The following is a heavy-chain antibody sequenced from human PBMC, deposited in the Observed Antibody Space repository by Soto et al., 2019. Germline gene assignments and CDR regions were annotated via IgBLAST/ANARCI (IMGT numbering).Heavy chain of an antibody. Sequence: QVQLQQWGAGLLKPSETLSLTCAVNGGSVNSGNYYWSWIRQPPGKGLEWIGEMSHSGGTHFNPSLERRVTISLYTSKRQCSLKMSSVTAADTALYYCARVERGTATTVVDAFDIWGPGTMVTVSS. J-gene: IGHJ3*02. V-gene: IGHV4-34*01. CDR2: MSHSGGT. CDR3: ARVERGTATTVVDAFDI. CDR1: GGSVNSGNYY. D-gene: IGHD1-1*01.